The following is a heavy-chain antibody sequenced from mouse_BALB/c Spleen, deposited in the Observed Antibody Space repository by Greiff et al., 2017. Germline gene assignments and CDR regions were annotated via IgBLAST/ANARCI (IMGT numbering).Heavy chain of an antibody. CDR2: ISYSGST. V-gene: IGHV3-8*02. D-gene: IGHD2-1*01. CDR3: ARSHYGNFAWFAY. CDR1: GDSITSGY. Sequence: VQLQQSGPSLVKPSQTLSLTCSVTGDSITSGYWNWIRKFPGNKLEYMGYISYSGSTYYNPSLKSRISITRDTSKNQYYLQLNSVTTEDTATYYCARSHYGNFAWFAYWGQGTLVTVSA. J-gene: IGHJ3*01.